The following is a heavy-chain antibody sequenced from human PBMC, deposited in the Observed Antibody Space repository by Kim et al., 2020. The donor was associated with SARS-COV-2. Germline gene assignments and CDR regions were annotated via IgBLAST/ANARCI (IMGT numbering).Heavy chain of an antibody. D-gene: IGHD6-13*01. Sequence: LQSRVPISVDTSKNQFSLKLSSVTAADTAVYYCARQRPRSSWYSYYYGMDVWGQGTTVTVSS. V-gene: IGHV4-39*01. CDR3: ARQRPRSSWYSYYYGMDV. J-gene: IGHJ6*02.